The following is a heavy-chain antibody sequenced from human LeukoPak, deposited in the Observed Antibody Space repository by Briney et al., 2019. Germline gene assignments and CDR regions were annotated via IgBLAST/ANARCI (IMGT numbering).Heavy chain of an antibody. D-gene: IGHD3-22*01. Sequence: PGGSLRLSCAASGFTFSSYAMSWVRQAPGKGLEWVSAISGSGGSTYYADSVKGRFTISRYNSKNTLYLQMNSLRAEDTAVYYCAKVRNYDSSGYYNYYYYGMDVWGQGTTVTVSS. V-gene: IGHV3-23*01. CDR3: AKVRNYDSSGYYNYYYYGMDV. J-gene: IGHJ6*02. CDR1: GFTFSSYA. CDR2: ISGSGGST.